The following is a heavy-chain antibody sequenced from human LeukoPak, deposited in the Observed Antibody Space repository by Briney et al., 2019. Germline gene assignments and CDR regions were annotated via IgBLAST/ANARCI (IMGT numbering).Heavy chain of an antibody. Sequence: PGGSLRLSCAASGFTFSSYSMNWVRQAPGKGLEWVSSISSSSSYIYYADSVKGRFTISRDNAKNSLYLQMNSLRAEDTAVYYCARDRCSSTSCHIDYWGQGTLVTVSS. V-gene: IGHV3-21*01. CDR2: ISSSSSYI. CDR1: GFTFSSYS. CDR3: ARDRCSSTSCHIDY. J-gene: IGHJ4*02. D-gene: IGHD2-2*01.